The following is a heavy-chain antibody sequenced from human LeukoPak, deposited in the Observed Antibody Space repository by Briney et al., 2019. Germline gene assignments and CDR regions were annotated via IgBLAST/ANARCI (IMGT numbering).Heavy chain of an antibody. CDR2: IKQDGSEK. CDR3: ARDGLHGDRNSSGPVGY. D-gene: IGHD6-19*01. CDR1: GFTFSSYW. V-gene: IGHV3-7*03. J-gene: IGHJ4*02. Sequence: GGSLRLSCAASGFTFSSYWMSWVRQAPGKGLEWVANIKQDGSEKYYVDSVKGRFTISRDNAKNSLYLQMNSLRAEDTAVYYCARDGLHGDRNSSGPVGYWGQGTLVTVSS.